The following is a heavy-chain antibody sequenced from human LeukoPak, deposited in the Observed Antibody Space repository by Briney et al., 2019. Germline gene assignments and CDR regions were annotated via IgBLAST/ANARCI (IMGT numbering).Heavy chain of an antibody. CDR1: GGTFSSYA. V-gene: IGHV1-69*13. Sequence: ASVKVSCKASGGTFSSYAISWVRQAPGQGLEWVGGIIPIFDTANYAQKFQGRVTITADESTNTAYMELSSLRSEDTAVYYCARDYPDYYDSSGYYGAFFDYWGQGTLVTVSS. CDR2: IIPIFDTA. D-gene: IGHD3-22*01. J-gene: IGHJ4*02. CDR3: ARDYPDYYDSSGYYGAFFDY.